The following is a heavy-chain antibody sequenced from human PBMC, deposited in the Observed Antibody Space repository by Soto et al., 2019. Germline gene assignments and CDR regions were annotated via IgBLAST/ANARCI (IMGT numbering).Heavy chain of an antibody. CDR2: IIPIFGTA. V-gene: IGHV1-69*01. D-gene: IGHD3-22*01. Sequence: QVQLVQSGAEVKKPGSSVKVSCKASGGTFSSYAISWVRQAPGQGLEWMGGIIPIFGTANYAQKFQGRVTITADESTSTAYMELSSLRSEDTAVYYCASCTYYYDSSGYLHFPEWFDPWGQGTLVTVSS. CDR1: GGTFSSYA. CDR3: ASCTYYYDSSGYLHFPEWFDP. J-gene: IGHJ5*02.